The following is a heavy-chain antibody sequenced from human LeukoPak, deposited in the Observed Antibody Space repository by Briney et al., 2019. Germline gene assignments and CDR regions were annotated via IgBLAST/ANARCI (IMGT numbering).Heavy chain of an antibody. D-gene: IGHD6-13*01. CDR1: GFTFSSYW. CDR3: ARLRPYSSSWYAYYGMDV. Sequence: GGSLRLSCVASGFTFSSYWMTWVRQSPGKGLEWVANIKPDGTQNYYVDSVKGRFTISRDNAKNSLYLQMNSLRADETAVYYCARLRPYSSSWYAYYGMDVWGQGTTVIVSS. V-gene: IGHV3-7*04. J-gene: IGHJ6*02. CDR2: IKPDGTQN.